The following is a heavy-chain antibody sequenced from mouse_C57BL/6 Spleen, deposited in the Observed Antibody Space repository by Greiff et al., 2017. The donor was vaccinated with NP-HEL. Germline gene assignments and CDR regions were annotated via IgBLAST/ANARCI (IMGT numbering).Heavy chain of an antibody. CDR3: ARLFITTVVATRAY. J-gene: IGHJ3*01. Sequence: QVQLKESGAELARPGASVKLSCKASGYTFTSYGISWVKQRTGQGLEWIGEIYPRSGNTYYNEKFKGKATLTADKSSSTAYMELRSLTSEDSAVYFCARLFITTVVATRAYWGQGTLVTVSA. D-gene: IGHD1-1*01. V-gene: IGHV1-81*01. CDR1: GYTFTSYG. CDR2: IYPRSGNT.